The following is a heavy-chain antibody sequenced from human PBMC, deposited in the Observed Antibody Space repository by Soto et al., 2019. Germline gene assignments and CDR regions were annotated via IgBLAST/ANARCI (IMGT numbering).Heavy chain of an antibody. Sequence: QVHLVQSAAEVKKPGASVTVSCKASGYPFSSYCITWVRQAPGQGLEWMGWTSAFYGNSTYSEKFQGRVTMTIDTSTSTAYMDLTSLKSDDTAVYYCARLVVAGSPLDYWGQGTLVTVSS. V-gene: IGHV1-18*04. D-gene: IGHD2-15*01. CDR2: TSAFYGNS. CDR3: ARLVVAGSPLDY. CDR1: GYPFSSYC. J-gene: IGHJ4*02.